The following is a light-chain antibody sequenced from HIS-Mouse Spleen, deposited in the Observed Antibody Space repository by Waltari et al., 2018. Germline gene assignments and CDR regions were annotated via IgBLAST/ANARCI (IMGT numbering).Light chain of an antibody. CDR1: SSAVGGYHY. V-gene: IGLV2-14*03. CDR2: DVS. Sequence: QSALTQPASVSGSPGQSITISCPGTSSAVGGYHYVSWYQQHPGKAPKLMIYDVSNRPSGVSNRFSGSKSGNTASLTISGLQAEDEADYYCSSYTSSSTNWVFGGGTKLTVL. CDR3: SSYTSSSTNWV. J-gene: IGLJ3*02.